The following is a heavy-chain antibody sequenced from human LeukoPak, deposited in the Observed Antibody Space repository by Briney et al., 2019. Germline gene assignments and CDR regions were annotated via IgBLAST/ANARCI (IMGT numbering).Heavy chain of an antibody. D-gene: IGHD1-26*01. Sequence: SSYEMNWVRQPPGKGLEWIGSIYYSGSTYYNPSLKSRVTISVDTSKNQFSLKLSSVTAADTAVYYCARHNSGSYFYYYYYYMDVWGKGTTVTISS. CDR2: IYYSGST. CDR3: ARHNSGSYFYYYYYYMDV. CDR1: SSYE. V-gene: IGHV4-39*01. J-gene: IGHJ6*03.